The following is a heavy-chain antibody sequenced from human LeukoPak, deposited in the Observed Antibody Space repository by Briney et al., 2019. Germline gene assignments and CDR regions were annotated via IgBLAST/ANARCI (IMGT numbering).Heavy chain of an antibody. Sequence: SETLSLTCTVSGYSISSGYYWGWIRQPPGKGLEWIGSIYHSGSTYYNPSLKSRVTISVDTSKNQFSLKLSSVTAADTAVYYCAREGLAGDGGFDYWGQGTLVTVSS. CDR1: GYSISSGYY. V-gene: IGHV4-38-2*02. CDR3: AREGLAGDGGFDY. CDR2: IYHSGST. J-gene: IGHJ4*02. D-gene: IGHD3-16*01.